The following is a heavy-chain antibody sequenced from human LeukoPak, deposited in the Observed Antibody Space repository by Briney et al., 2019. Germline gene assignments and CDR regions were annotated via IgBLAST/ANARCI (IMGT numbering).Heavy chain of an antibody. V-gene: IGHV3-43*01. J-gene: IGHJ3*02. CDR1: GFTFDDYT. Sequence: GGSLRLSCAASGFTFDDYTMHWVRQAPGKGLEWVSLISWDGGSTYYADSVKGRFTISGDNSKNSLYLQMNSLRTEDTALYYCAKDSRAVAGTDAFDIWGQGTMVTVSS. CDR2: ISWDGGST. CDR3: AKDSRAVAGTDAFDI. D-gene: IGHD6-19*01.